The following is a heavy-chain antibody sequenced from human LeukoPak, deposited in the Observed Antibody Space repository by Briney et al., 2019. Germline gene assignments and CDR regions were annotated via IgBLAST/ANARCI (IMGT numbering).Heavy chain of an antibody. CDR3: ARDINGPSN. D-gene: IGHD2-8*01. CDR1: GSTFSNYW. J-gene: IGHJ4*01. CDR2: INQTGNEK. V-gene: IGHV3-7*01. Sequence: PGGSLRLSCVGSGSTFSNYWMSWVRQAPGKGLEWVANINQTGNEKYYVDSVRGRFTISRDNAKNSLYLQMTILEAEDTAVYYCARDINGPSNWGQGVLVAVSS.